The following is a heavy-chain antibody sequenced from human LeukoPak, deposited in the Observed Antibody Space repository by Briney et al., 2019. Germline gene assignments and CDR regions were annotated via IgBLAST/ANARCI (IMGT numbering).Heavy chain of an antibody. CDR3: ARGLQYIAAAGAYYFDY. CDR2: IYHSGST. D-gene: IGHD6-13*01. V-gene: IGHV4-30-2*01. CDR1: GGSISSGGYY. J-gene: IGHJ4*02. Sequence: SETLTLTCTVSGGSISSGGYYWSWIRQPPGKGLKWIGYIYHSGSTYYNPSLKSRVTISVDRSKNQFSLKLSSVTAADTAVYYCARGLQYIAAAGAYYFDYWGQGTLVTVSS.